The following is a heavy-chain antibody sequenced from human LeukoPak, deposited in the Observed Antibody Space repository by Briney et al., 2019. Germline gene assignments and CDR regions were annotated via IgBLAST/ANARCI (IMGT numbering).Heavy chain of an antibody. CDR1: GFTFSTYW. Sequence: GGSLRLSCAASGFTFSTYWMHWVRQASGKGLVWVSRINSDGSGTTYADSVKGRFTISRDNAKNTLYLQINSLRADDTAVYYCAILWFGESQANWFDPWGQGTLVTVSS. CDR3: AILWFGESQANWFDP. D-gene: IGHD3-10*01. J-gene: IGHJ5*02. V-gene: IGHV3-74*01. CDR2: INSDGSGT.